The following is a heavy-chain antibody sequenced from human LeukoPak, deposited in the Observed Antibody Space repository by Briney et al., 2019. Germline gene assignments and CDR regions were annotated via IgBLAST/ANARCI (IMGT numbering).Heavy chain of an antibody. CDR3: GRTLECYGSGSYGY. D-gene: IGHD3-10*01. CDR1: GGTFSSYA. V-gene: IGHV1-69*13. CDR2: IIPIFGTA. Sequence: SVKVSCKASGGTFSSYAISWVRQAPGQGLEWMGGIIPIFGTANYAQKFQGRVTITADESTSTAYMELSSLRSEDTAVYYCGRTLECYGSGSYGYWGQGTLVTVSS. J-gene: IGHJ4*02.